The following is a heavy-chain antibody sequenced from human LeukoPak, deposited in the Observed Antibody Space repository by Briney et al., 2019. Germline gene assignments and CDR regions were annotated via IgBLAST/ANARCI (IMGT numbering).Heavy chain of an antibody. D-gene: IGHD3-10*01. V-gene: IGHV3-21*01. CDR2: ISRTSSYI. CDR3: ARESDYYASGTFPLDY. CDR1: GFTFSSYE. Sequence: PGGSLRLSCAASGFTFSSYEMNWVRQAPGKGLEWVSSISRTSSYIYYADSVKGRFTISRDNAKNSLYLQMDSLRAEDTAVYYCARESDYYASGTFPLDYWGQGTLVTVSS. J-gene: IGHJ4*02.